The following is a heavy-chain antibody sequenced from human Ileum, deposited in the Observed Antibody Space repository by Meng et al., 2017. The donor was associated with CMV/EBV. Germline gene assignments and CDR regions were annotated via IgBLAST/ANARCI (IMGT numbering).Heavy chain of an antibody. Sequence: LTPSCAGSGFDFSAYFMNWVRQAPGKGLEWVASISASRRNTYYAASVQGRFTVSRDNARKSLYLQLNYLRADDTAVYYCARAFGADCSWGQGTLVTVSS. CDR1: GFDFSAYF. J-gene: IGHJ4*02. CDR3: ARAFGADCS. V-gene: IGHV3-21*01. D-gene: IGHD2-21*02. CDR2: ISASRRNT.